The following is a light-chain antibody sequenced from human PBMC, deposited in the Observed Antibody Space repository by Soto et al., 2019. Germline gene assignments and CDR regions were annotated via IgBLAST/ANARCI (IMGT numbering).Light chain of an antibody. CDR2: AAS. V-gene: IGKV1D-8*03. CDR3: QQYNSYSWT. J-gene: IGKJ1*01. Sequence: VIWMTQSPSLLSASTGDRVTISCLMSQGISSYLAWYQQKPGKAPELLIYAASTLQSGVPSRFSGSGSGTDCTLTISSLQPDDVATYYCQQYNSYSWTFGQGTKVDI. CDR1: QGISSY.